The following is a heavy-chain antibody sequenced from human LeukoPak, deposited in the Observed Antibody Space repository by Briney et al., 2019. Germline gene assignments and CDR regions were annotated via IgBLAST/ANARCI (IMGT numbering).Heavy chain of an antibody. CDR2: VHYSGLT. V-gene: IGHV4-59*02. J-gene: IGHJ4*02. D-gene: IGHD1-7*01. CDR1: GGSVNGYY. Sequence: SETLSLTCTVSGGSVNGYYWNWIRQAPGKGLEWIGFVHYSGLTVYSPSLQSRVSMSVDTSRNQFSLDLSSVTAADTALYYCARDPPEDEWNSLDSWGQGILVTVSS. CDR3: ARDPPEDEWNSLDS.